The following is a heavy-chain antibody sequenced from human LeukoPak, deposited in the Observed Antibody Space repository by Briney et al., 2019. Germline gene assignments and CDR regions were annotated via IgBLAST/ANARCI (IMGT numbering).Heavy chain of an antibody. D-gene: IGHD3-22*01. CDR1: GGTFTSYG. V-gene: IGHV1-18*01. J-gene: IGHJ4*02. Sequence: ASVKVSCKASGGTFTSYGISRVRQAPGQGLEWMGGISAYNGNTNYAQKLQGRVTMTTDTSTSTAYMELRSLRSDDTAVYYCARVGYDSSGYRIDYWGQGTLVTVSS. CDR3: ARVGYDSSGYRIDY. CDR2: ISAYNGNT.